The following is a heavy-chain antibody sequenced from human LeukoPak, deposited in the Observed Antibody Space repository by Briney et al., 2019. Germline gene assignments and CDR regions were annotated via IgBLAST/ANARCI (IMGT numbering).Heavy chain of an antibody. J-gene: IGHJ4*02. D-gene: IGHD2-2*01. CDR3: ARLHIVVVPAAIDY. CDR1: GYSISSGYY. Sequence: PSETLSLTCAASGYSISSGYYWGWIRQPPGKGLEWIGSIYHSGSTYYNPSLKSRVTISVDTSKNQFSLKLSSVTAADTAVYYCARLHIVVVPAAIDYWGQGTLVTVSS. CDR2: IYHSGST. V-gene: IGHV4-38-2*01.